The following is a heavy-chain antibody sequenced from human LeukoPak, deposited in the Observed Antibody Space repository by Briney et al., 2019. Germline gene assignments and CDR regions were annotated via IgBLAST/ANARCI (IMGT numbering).Heavy chain of an antibody. Sequence: SETLSLTCTVSSGSISTSNYYWGWVRQPPGKALEWIGNIFYSGSTYYSPSLKSRVTTSVDTSKNQFSLRLSSVTATDTAMYYCARHGWDYPSGTYYTFDPWGQGTLVTVSS. V-gene: IGHV4-39*01. CDR2: IFYSGST. D-gene: IGHD3-10*01. CDR1: SGSISTSNYY. CDR3: ARHGWDYPSGTYYTFDP. J-gene: IGHJ5*02.